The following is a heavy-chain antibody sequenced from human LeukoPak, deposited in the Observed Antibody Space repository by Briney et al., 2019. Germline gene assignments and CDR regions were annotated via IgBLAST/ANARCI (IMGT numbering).Heavy chain of an antibody. CDR1: GFTFSSYE. CDR3: PRDRRFYHDHGSGHNGFAR. CDR2: ISDTGYST. J-gene: IGHJ5*01. V-gene: IGHV3-48*03. D-gene: IGHD3-3*01. Sequence: GGSLRLSCVASGFTFSSYEMNWVRQAPGKGLEWISYISDTGYSTHYADSVKGRFTISRDNAKNSLFLQMNSLRAEDKAVSYCPRDRRFYHDHGSGHNGFARGGRGTLVTVSS.